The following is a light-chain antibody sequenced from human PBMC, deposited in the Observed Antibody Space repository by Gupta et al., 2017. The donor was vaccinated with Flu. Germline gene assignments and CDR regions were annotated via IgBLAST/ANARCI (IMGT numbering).Light chain of an antibody. CDR2: GNS. V-gene: IGLV1-40*01. Sequence: QSVLTQPPSVSRAPGQRVTISCTGSISNIGAGYDVHWYQQLPGTAPKLLIYGNSNRPSGVPDRFSGSKSGTSASLAITGLQAEDEADYYCQSYDSSLSGVVFGGGTKLTVL. CDR1: ISNIGAGYD. J-gene: IGLJ2*01. CDR3: QSYDSSLSGVV.